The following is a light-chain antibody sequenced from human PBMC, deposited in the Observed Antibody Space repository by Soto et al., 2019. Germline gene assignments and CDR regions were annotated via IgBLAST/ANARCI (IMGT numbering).Light chain of an antibody. V-gene: IGKV1-39*01. CDR3: QQSYKTPWT. CDR2: AAS. J-gene: IGKJ1*01. Sequence: DIQMTQSPSSLSASVGDRVTITCRASQSIISYLNWYQQKPGKAPKLLIYAASRLQSGVPSRFSGSGSGTDFTLTINSLQPEDFATYYCQQSYKTPWTFGQGTKVEIK. CDR1: QSIISY.